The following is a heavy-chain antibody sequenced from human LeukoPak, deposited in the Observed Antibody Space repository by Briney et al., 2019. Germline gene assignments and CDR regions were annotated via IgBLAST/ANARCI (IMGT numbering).Heavy chain of an antibody. V-gene: IGHV5-51*01. J-gene: IGHJ4*02. CDR2: IYPGDSDT. CDR1: GYSFTSYW. Sequence: GESLKISCKGSGYSFTSYWIGWVRQMPGKGLEWMGIIYPGDSDTRYSPSFQGQVTISADKSISTAYLEWSSLKASDTAMYYWPRWGSGYYSDRSPPGWGQGTLFTVSS. D-gene: IGHD3-22*01. CDR3: PRWGSGYYSDRSPPG.